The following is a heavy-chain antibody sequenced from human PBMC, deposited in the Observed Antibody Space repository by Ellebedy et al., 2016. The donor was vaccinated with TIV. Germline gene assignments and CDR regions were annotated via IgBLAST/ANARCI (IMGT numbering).Heavy chain of an antibody. CDR1: GFTFGDYA. CDR3: SRYLGYGY. CDR2: IRSKAYGGTT. D-gene: IGHD5-12*01. Sequence: GGSLRLSXTASGFTFGDYAMSWYRQAPEKGLEWVGFIRSKAYGGTTEYAASVKGRFTFSRDDSTSIAYLQMNSLKTEDTAVYYCSRYLGYGYWGQGTLVTVSS. V-gene: IGHV3-49*03. J-gene: IGHJ4*02.